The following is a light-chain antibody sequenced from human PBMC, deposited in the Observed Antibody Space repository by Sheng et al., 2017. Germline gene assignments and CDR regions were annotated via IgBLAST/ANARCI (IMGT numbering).Light chain of an antibody. J-gene: IGKJ2*01. CDR3: QQYNNWPQT. CDR1: QSVSSW. Sequence: DIQMTQSPSSLSASIGDRVTITCRASQSVSSWLAWFQQKPGKAPKSLIYATSTLESGVPSRFSGSGSGIDFTLTISSLQSEDFAVYYCQQYNNWPQTFGQGTKLEIK. V-gene: IGKV1D-16*01. CDR2: ATS.